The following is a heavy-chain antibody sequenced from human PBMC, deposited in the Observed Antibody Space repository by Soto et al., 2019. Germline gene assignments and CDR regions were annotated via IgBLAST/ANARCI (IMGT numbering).Heavy chain of an antibody. V-gene: IGHV3-13*01. CDR2: IGTAGDT. J-gene: IGHJ6*03. D-gene: IGHD6-19*01. CDR1: GFTFSSYD. Sequence: GGSLRLSCAASGFTFSSYDMHWVRQATGKGLEWVSAIGTAGDTYYPGSVKGRFTISRENAKNSLYLQMNSLRAGDTAVYYCARDTAVAGMNYYYYYMDVWGKGTTVTVSS. CDR3: ARDTAVAGMNYYYYYMDV.